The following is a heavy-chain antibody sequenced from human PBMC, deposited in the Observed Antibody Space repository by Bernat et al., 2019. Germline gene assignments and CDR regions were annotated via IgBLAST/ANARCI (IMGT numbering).Heavy chain of an antibody. J-gene: IGHJ6*04. CDR3: ARRIGGDYHFGIAPKLMDV. CDR1: GGSFSGYY. Sequence: QVQLQQWGAGLLKPSETLSLTCAVYGGSFSGYYWSWIRQPPGKGLEWIGEINHSGSTNYNPSLKSRVTISVDTSKNQFSLKLSSVTAADTAVYYCARRIGGDYHFGIAPKLMDVWGKGTTVTVSS. V-gene: IGHV4-34*01. D-gene: IGHD4-17*01. CDR2: INHSGST.